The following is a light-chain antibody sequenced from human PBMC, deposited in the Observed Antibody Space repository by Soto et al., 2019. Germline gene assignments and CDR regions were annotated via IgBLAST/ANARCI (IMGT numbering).Light chain of an antibody. V-gene: IGKV3-15*01. Sequence: EIVMTQSPATLSVSPGERATLSCRASQSVSSNLAWYQQKPGQAPRLLIYGASTGATGIPSRFSGSGSGTEFTLTISSLQSEDFAVYHCQQYNNWPQTFGQGTKVDIK. CDR1: QSVSSN. CDR3: QQYNNWPQT. J-gene: IGKJ1*01. CDR2: GAS.